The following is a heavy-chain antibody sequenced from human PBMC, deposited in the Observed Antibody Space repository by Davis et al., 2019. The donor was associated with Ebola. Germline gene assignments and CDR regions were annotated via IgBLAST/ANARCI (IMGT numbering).Heavy chain of an antibody. Sequence: PGGSLRLSCAASGFTFSSYSMNWVRQAPGQGLEWVSYISISSSHIYYADSVKGRFTISRDNSKNTLSLQMHSLRAEDTAVYYCAKSITIFGVVTSHAFDIWGQGTMVTVSS. CDR1: GFTFSSYS. CDR3: AKSITIFGVVTSHAFDI. D-gene: IGHD3-3*01. J-gene: IGHJ3*02. CDR2: ISISSSHI. V-gene: IGHV3-48*01.